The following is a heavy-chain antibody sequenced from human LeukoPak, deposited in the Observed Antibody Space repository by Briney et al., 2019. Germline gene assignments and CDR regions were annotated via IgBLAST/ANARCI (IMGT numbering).Heavy chain of an antibody. V-gene: IGHV1-18*01. CDR1: GYTFTSYG. J-gene: IGHJ4*02. CDR2: ISAYNGNT. Sequence: ASVKVSCKASGYTFTSYGISWVRQAPGQGLEWMGWISAYNGNTNYAQKLQGRVTMTTDTSTSTAYMELRSLRSDDTAVYYCARRRVADSSGWFFYHFDLWGQGTLVTVSS. D-gene: IGHD6-19*01. CDR3: ARRRVADSSGWFFYHFDL.